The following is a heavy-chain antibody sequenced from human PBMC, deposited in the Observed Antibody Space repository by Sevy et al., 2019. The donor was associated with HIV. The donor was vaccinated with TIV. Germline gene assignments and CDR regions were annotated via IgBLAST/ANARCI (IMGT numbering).Heavy chain of an antibody. Sequence: GGSLRLSCTASGFSFNMYWMSWVRQAPGQGLEWVAHIKRDGSEKYYVDSVRGRFTISSDNAKNSLYLQMNSLRAEDTAVYYCARDCSSTSCLWGLDVWGQGTTVTVSS. CDR2: IKRDGSEK. CDR1: GFSFNMYW. D-gene: IGHD2-2*01. J-gene: IGHJ6*02. CDR3: ARDCSSTSCLWGLDV. V-gene: IGHV3-7*03.